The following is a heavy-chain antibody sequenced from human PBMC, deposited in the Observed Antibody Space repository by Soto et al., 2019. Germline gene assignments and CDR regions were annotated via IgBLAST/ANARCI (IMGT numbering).Heavy chain of an antibody. D-gene: IGHD6-13*01. Sequence: GGSLRLSCAASGCTFSNAWMSWVRQAPGKGLEWVGRIKSKTDGGTTDYAAPVKGRFTISRDDSKNTLYLQMNSLKTEDTAVYYCTTEMSSSWYGNFDYWGQGTLVTVSS. CDR1: GCTFSNAW. CDR3: TTEMSSSWYGNFDY. V-gene: IGHV3-15*01. J-gene: IGHJ4*02. CDR2: IKSKTDGGTT.